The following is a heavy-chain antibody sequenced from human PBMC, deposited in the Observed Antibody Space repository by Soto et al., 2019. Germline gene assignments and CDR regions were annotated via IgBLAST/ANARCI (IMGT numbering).Heavy chain of an antibody. CDR3: ALPSCGGDCYSPFDY. Sequence: ELQLLESGGGFVQPGGSLRLSCTASGFGLSTYAISWVRQAPGKGLEWVSVISANSGNTDYADSVKGRFTMSRDKSENTVFLQMNRLRAEDTAVYYCALPSCGGDCYSPFDYWGQGTLVTVSS. D-gene: IGHD2-21*02. CDR2: ISANSGNT. V-gene: IGHV3-23*01. CDR1: GFGLSTYA. J-gene: IGHJ4*02.